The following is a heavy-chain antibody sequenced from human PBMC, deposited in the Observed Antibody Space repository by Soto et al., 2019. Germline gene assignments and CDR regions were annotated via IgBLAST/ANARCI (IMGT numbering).Heavy chain of an antibody. V-gene: IGHV1-2*02. Sequence: ASVKVSCKASGYTFSGFYMHWVRQAPGQGLEWMGWINPNSGGTKSAEKFQGRITLTTDTSTSTAYLELRSLRSDDTAVYCCARDDFGVALFYYHGMDVWGQGTTVTVSS. CDR1: GYTFSGFY. CDR3: ARDDFGVALFYYHGMDV. CDR2: INPNSGGT. D-gene: IGHD3-3*01. J-gene: IGHJ6*02.